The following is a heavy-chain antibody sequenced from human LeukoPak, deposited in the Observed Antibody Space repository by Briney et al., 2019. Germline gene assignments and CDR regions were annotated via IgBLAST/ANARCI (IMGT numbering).Heavy chain of an antibody. Sequence: GRSLRLSCAASGFTFSSYAMHWVRQAPGKGLEWVSAISGSGGSTYYADSVKGRFTVSRDNAKNSLYLQMNSLRAEDTAVYYCARALTTLTYEGYWGQGTLVTVSS. J-gene: IGHJ4*02. D-gene: IGHD1-1*01. CDR2: ISGSGGST. CDR1: GFTFSSYA. V-gene: IGHV3-21*01. CDR3: ARALTTLTYEGY.